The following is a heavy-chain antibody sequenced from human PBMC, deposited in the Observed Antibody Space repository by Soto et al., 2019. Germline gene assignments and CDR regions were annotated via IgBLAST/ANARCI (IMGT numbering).Heavy chain of an antibody. J-gene: IGHJ4*02. Sequence: ASVKVSCKASGYTFTGYYMHWVRQAPGQGLEWMGWINPNSGGTNYAQKFQGRVTMTRDTSISTAYMELSRLRSDDTAVYYCARFYDSSGYYRSGYFDYWGQGTLVTVSS. CDR3: ARFYDSSGYYRSGYFDY. D-gene: IGHD3-22*01. V-gene: IGHV1-2*02. CDR2: INPNSGGT. CDR1: GYTFTGYY.